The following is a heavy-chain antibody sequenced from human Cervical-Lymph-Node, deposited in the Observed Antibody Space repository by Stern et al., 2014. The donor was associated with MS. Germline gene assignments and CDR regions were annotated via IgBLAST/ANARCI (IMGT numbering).Heavy chain of an antibody. Sequence: EDQLAESGGGLVQPGGSLRLSCAASGFTFSSYAMSWVRQAPGKGLEWVSAISGSGGSTYYADSVKGRFTISRDNSKNTLYLQMNSLRAEDTAVYYCAKGRYSSSSVNDYWGQGTLVTVSS. CDR1: GFTFSSYA. CDR2: ISGSGGST. J-gene: IGHJ4*02. V-gene: IGHV3-23*04. CDR3: AKGRYSSSSVNDY. D-gene: IGHD6-6*01.